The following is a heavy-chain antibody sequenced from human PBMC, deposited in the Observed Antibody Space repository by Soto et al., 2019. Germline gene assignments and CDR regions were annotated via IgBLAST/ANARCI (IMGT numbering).Heavy chain of an antibody. V-gene: IGHV3-30-3*01. CDR2: ISFDGSNK. Sequence: GGSLRLSCAASGFTFSSYAMHWVRQAPGKGLEWVAVISFDGSNKYYADSVKGRFTISRDNSKNTLYLQMNSLRAEDTAVYFCARARGTMLAEAFDIWGQGTMVTVSS. CDR1: GFTFSSYA. CDR3: ARARGTMLAEAFDI. J-gene: IGHJ3*02. D-gene: IGHD3-10*01.